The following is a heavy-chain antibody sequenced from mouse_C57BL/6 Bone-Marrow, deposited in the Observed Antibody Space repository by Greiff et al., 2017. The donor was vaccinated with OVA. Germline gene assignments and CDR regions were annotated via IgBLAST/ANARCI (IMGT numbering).Heavy chain of an antibody. D-gene: IGHD2-5*01. CDR1: GYTFTDYE. CDR3: TRSYSNYGDFDY. J-gene: IGHJ2*01. Sequence: VQLVESGAELVRPGASVTLSCKASGYTFTDYEMHWVKQTPVHGLEWIGAIDPETGGTAYNQKFKGKAILTADKSSSTAYMEPLSLTSEDSAVYYCTRSYSNYGDFDYWGQGTTLTVSS. V-gene: IGHV1-15*01. CDR2: IDPETGGT.